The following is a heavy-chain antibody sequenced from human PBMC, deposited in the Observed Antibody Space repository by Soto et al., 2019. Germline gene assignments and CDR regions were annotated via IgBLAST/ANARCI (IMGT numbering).Heavy chain of an antibody. D-gene: IGHD3-22*01. V-gene: IGHV1-69*01. Sequence: SVKVSCKASGGTFSSYAISWVRQAPGQGLEWMGGIIPIFGTANYAQKFQGRVTITADESTSTAYMELSSLRSEDTAVYYCARDQADYYDSSGYCYDSTAGLSYYGMDVWGQGTTVTVSS. CDR2: IIPIFGTA. CDR1: GGTFSSYA. CDR3: ARDQADYYDSSGYCYDSTAGLSYYGMDV. J-gene: IGHJ6*02.